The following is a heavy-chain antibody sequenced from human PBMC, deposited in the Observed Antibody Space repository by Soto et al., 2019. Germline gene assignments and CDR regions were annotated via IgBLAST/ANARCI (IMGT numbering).Heavy chain of an antibody. CDR1: GFTFTSYA. Sequence: QVQLVESGGSVVQPGRSLRLSCEASGFTFTSYAMHWVRQAPGKGLEWVAVISYDGINEYYAESVKGRFTISRDNYKNTLFLQMSSLRVEDTAVYYCARDRLRLGELSLIGYFDYWGQGTLVTVSS. CDR3: ARDRLRLGELSLIGYFDY. V-gene: IGHV3-30*15. D-gene: IGHD3-16*02. J-gene: IGHJ4*02. CDR2: ISYDGINE.